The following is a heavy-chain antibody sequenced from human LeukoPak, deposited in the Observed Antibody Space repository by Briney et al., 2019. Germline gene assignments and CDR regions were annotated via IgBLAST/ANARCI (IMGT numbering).Heavy chain of an antibody. CDR1: GFTFSKAW. CDR3: TTREVREWYYDFWSGYPQTEDV. CDR2: IKSKTDGGTT. J-gene: IGHJ6*02. Sequence: GGSLRLSCAASGFTFSKAWMNWVRQAPGKGLEWVGRIKSKTDGGTTDYAAPVKGRFTISRDDSKNTLYLQMNSLKTEDTAVYYCTTREVREWYYDFWSGYPQTEDVWGQGTTVTVSS. V-gene: IGHV3-15*07. D-gene: IGHD3-3*01.